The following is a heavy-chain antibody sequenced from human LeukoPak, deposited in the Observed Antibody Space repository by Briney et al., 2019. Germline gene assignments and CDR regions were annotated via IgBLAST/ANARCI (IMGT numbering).Heavy chain of an antibody. CDR2: IYTSGST. D-gene: IGHD3-16*01. CDR1: GGSISSYY. V-gene: IGHV4-4*07. CDR3: TRGPLIWGYFDL. Sequence: PSETLSLTCTVSGGSISSYYWSWLRQPAGKGLEWIGRIYTSGSTNYNPSLKSRVTISVDKSKNQFSLKLSSVTAADTPVYYCTRGPLIWGYFDLWGRGTLVTVSS. J-gene: IGHJ2*01.